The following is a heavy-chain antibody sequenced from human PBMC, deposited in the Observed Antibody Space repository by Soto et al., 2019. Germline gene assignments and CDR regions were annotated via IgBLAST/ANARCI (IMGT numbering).Heavy chain of an antibody. Sequence: SVKVSCKASGGTFSSYAISWVRQAPGQGLEWVGGIIPIFGTANYAQKIQGRVTITADESTSTAYMVLSSLRSDDTAVYYCARPGYGDYGRFDYWGQGTLVTVSS. CDR2: IIPIFGTA. V-gene: IGHV1-69*13. D-gene: IGHD4-17*01. J-gene: IGHJ4*02. CDR3: ARPGYGDYGRFDY. CDR1: GGTFSSYA.